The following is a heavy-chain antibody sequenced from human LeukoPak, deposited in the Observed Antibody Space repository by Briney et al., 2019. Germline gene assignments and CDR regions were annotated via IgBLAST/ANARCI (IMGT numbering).Heavy chain of an antibody. CDR1: GFSLSNARMG. J-gene: IGHJ4*02. V-gene: IGHV2-26*01. Sequence: TESGPTLVNPTETLTLTCTVSGFSLSNARMGVSWIRQPPGKALEWLAHISSNDEKSYSTSLKSRLTISKDTSKSQVVLTMTNMDPVDTATYYCARIRGWQWPFIDYWGQGTLVAVSS. CDR3: ARIRGWQWPFIDY. CDR2: ISSNDEK. D-gene: IGHD6-19*01.